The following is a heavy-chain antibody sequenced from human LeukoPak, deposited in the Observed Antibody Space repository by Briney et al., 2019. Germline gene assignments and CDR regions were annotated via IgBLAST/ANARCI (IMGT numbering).Heavy chain of an antibody. CDR1: GFTFSNYA. D-gene: IGHD3-16*02. CDR3: ARGLYGDYADY. J-gene: IGHJ4*02. CDR2: ISVGGGNT. Sequence: GGSLRLSCAASGFTFSNYAMTWVRQAPGKGLERVSGISVGGGNTYYTDSVKGRFTISRDDSMNTLYLQMNSLRAEDTAVYYCARGLYGDYADYWGQGTLVTVSS. V-gene: IGHV3-23*01.